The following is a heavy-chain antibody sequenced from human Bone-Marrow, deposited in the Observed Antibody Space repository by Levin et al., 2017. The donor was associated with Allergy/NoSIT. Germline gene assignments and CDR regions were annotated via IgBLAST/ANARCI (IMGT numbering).Heavy chain of an antibody. CDR3: ARDPLHARYCSSTSCYHHFDY. D-gene: IGHD2-2*01. Sequence: PAASVKVSCKASGYTFTNYYMHWVRQAPGQGLEWMGIINPSGGSTHYVQKFQGRVTMTRDTSTSTVYMELSSLRSEDTAVYFCARDPLHARYCSSTSCYHHFDYWGQGTLVTVSS. J-gene: IGHJ4*02. V-gene: IGHV1-46*01. CDR1: GYTFTNYY. CDR2: INPSGGST.